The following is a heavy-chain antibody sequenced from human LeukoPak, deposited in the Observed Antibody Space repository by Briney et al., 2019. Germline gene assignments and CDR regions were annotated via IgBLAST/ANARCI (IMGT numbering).Heavy chain of an antibody. CDR2: IKQDGSEK. CDR3: ARYPIRYSDWIQLYYFDY. Sequence: PGGSLRLSCAASGFTFSSYWMSWVRQAPGKGLEWVANIKQDGSEKYYVDSVKGRFTISRDNAKNSLYLRMNSLRAEDTAVYYCARYPIRYSDWIQLYYFDYWGQGTLVTVSS. CDR1: GFTFSSYW. J-gene: IGHJ4*02. D-gene: IGHD3-9*01. V-gene: IGHV3-7*01.